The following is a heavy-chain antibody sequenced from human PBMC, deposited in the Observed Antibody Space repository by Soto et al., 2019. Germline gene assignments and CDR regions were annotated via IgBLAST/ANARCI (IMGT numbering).Heavy chain of an antibody. CDR3: ARELPQRQGRNMDV. Sequence: QVQLQESGPGLVKPSQTLSLTCTVTGGSMTSGDKYWTWIRHRPGEGLEWVGYINHRGSLYYNPSLKSRVSMSVDTSKNQFSLNLSSVTAADTAVYYCARELPQRQGRNMDVWGQGTTVTVSS. D-gene: IGHD1-1*01. CDR1: GGSMTSGDKY. J-gene: IGHJ6*02. V-gene: IGHV4-31*03. CDR2: INHRGSL.